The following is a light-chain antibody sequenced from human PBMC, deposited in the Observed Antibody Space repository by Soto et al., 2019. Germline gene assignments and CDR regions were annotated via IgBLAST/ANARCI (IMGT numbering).Light chain of an antibody. CDR3: SSYTSGSTRVV. V-gene: IGLV2-14*03. Sequence: QSVLTQPASVSGSPGQSITISCTGTSSDVGGYNYVSWYQQHPGKAPKVMIYDVSKRPSGVSNRFSGSKSGNTASLTISGIQVEDEDDYYCSSYTSGSTRVVFGGGTKLTVL. CDR2: DVS. CDR1: SSDVGGYNY. J-gene: IGLJ2*01.